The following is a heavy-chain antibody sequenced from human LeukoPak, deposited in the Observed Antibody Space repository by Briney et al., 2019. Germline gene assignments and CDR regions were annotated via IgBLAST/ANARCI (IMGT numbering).Heavy chain of an antibody. CDR2: MNPNSGNT. CDR1: GYTFTSYD. J-gene: IGHJ4*02. Sequence: GASVNVSCKASGYTFTSYDINGVRQATGQGLEWMGWMNPNSGNTGYAQKFHGRVTMTRNTPISTAYMELSSLRSEETAVYYCARHYYYDSSGYSNWGQGTLVTVSS. V-gene: IGHV1-8*01. D-gene: IGHD3-22*01. CDR3: ARHYYYDSSGYSN.